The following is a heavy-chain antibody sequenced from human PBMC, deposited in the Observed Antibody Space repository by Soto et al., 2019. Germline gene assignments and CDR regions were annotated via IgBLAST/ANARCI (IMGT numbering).Heavy chain of an antibody. CDR3: ARDLGSNYYYYDRLEV. J-gene: IGHJ6*01. CDR1: GGSISSGDYY. Sequence: SETLSLTCTVSGGSISSGDYYWSWIRQPPGKGLEWIGYIYYSGSTYYNPSLKSRVTISVDTSKNQFSLKLSSVTAADTAVYYCARDLGSNYYYYDRLEVWGQGTTDIVSS. D-gene: IGHD4-4*01. CDR2: IYYSGST. V-gene: IGHV4-30-4*01.